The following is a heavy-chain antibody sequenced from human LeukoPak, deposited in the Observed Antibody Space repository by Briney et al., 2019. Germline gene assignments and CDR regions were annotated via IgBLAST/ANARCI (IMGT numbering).Heavy chain of an antibody. J-gene: IGHJ4*02. CDR1: GGSIINSIW. Sequence: SGTLSLTCAVSGGSIINSIWWGWVRQPPGKGLEWIGEIYHSGVTNYNPSLKSRVTISLDKSQNQFSLKLTSVTAADTAVYYCARGCSSPTCYEPFHYWGQGTLVTVFS. D-gene: IGHD2-2*01. CDR2: IYHSGVT. CDR3: ARGCSSPTCYEPFHY. V-gene: IGHV4-4*02.